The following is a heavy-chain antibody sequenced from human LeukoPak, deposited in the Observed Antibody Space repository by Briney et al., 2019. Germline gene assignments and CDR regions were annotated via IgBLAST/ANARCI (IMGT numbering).Heavy chain of an antibody. V-gene: IGHV4-39*01. CDR2: IYYSWIT. CDR1: GGSISSSSYY. Sequence: KPGETLSLTCTVSGGSISSSSYYGGWIRQPPGKGLEWIGIIYYSWITYYNPSLKSRVTISVHTSNNQFSLKLSSVTPASPALYYCERLHPITIFGVVCGGPYAFDIWGEGTMVTVSS. CDR3: ERLHPITIFGVVCGGPYAFDI. J-gene: IGHJ3*02. D-gene: IGHD3-3*01.